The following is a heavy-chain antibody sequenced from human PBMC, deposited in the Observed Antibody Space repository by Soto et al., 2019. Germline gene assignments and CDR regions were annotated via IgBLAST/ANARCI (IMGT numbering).Heavy chain of an antibody. CDR3: ARDASRDSSARGWFDP. V-gene: IGHV3-48*02. D-gene: IGHD6-13*01. Sequence: GSLRLSCAASGFTFSSYSMNWVRQAPGKGLEWLSYISSSSSTIYYADSVKGRFTISRDNAKNSLYLQMNSLRDEDTAVYYCARDASRDSSARGWFDPWGPGTLVTVSS. CDR1: GFTFSSYS. J-gene: IGHJ5*02. CDR2: ISSSSSTI.